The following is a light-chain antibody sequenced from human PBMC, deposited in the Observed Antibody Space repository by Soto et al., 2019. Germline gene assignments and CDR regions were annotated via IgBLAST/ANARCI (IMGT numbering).Light chain of an antibody. V-gene: IGKV3-11*01. CDR3: QQRSNWQFT. CDR1: QSVSSY. CDR2: DAS. J-gene: IGKJ3*01. Sequence: EIVLTQSPATLSLSPGERATLSCRASQSVSSYLAWYQQKPGQAPRLLIYDASNRATGIPARFSGSGSGTDLTLTISSLEPEDFALYYCQQRSNWQFTFGPGTKVDIK.